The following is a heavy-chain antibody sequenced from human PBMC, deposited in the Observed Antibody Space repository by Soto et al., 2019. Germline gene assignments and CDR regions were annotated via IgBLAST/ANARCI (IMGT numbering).Heavy chain of an antibody. J-gene: IGHJ4*02. D-gene: IGHD2-15*01. CDR3: ARDRRGGGNTFDY. CDR1: GFTFSSYG. Sequence: QVQLVESGGGVVQPGRSLRLSCAASGFTFSSYGMHWVRQAPGKGLEWVAVIWYDGSNKYYADSVKGRFTISRDNSKHTLNLQMNRLRAEDTAVYYCARDRRGGGNTFDYWVQGTLVTVSS. V-gene: IGHV3-33*01. CDR2: IWYDGSNK.